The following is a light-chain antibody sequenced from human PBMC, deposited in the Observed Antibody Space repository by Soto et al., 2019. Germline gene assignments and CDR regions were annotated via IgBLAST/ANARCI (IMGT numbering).Light chain of an antibody. Sequence: EIVMTQSPATLSVSPGERATLSCRASQSVSSDLSWYQQKPGQAPRLLIYGSSTGATGIPARFSGSGSGTEFTLTISSLQSEDFAVYYCQQYNKWPPWTFGQGTKVEIK. V-gene: IGKV3-15*01. J-gene: IGKJ1*01. CDR1: QSVSSD. CDR3: QQYNKWPPWT. CDR2: GSS.